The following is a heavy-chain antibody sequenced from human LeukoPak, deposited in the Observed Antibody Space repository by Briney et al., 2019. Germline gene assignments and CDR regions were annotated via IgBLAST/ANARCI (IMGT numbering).Heavy chain of an antibody. V-gene: IGHV3-20*04. CDR1: GFTFDDYG. Sequence: GGSLRLSCAASGFTFDDYGMSWVRQAPGKGLEWVSGINWNGGSTGYADSVKGRFTISRDNAKNSLYLQMNSLRAEDTAVYYCAKRRYYYDSSGYYGPFDYWGQGTLVTVSS. D-gene: IGHD3-22*01. CDR2: INWNGGST. J-gene: IGHJ4*02. CDR3: AKRRYYYDSSGYYGPFDY.